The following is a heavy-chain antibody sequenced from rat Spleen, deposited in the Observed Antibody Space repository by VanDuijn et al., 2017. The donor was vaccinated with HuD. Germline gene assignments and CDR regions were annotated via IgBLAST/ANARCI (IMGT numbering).Heavy chain of an antibody. D-gene: IGHD1-1*01. CDR1: GFSLNTYH. Sequence: QVQLKESGPGLVQPSRTLSLTCTVSGFSLNTYHVSWVRQPPGKSLVWMGTIWAGGGINYNSAVQSRLSISRDTSKSQVFLKMNSLQPEDTGTYYCARHDYSGDVDFEYWGQGVRVTVSS. CDR3: ARHDYSGDVDFEY. CDR2: IWAGGGI. J-gene: IGHJ2*01. V-gene: IGHV2-72*01.